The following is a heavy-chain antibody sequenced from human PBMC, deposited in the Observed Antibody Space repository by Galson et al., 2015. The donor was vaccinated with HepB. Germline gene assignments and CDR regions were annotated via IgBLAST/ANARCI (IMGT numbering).Heavy chain of an antibody. CDR1: GFTFSTYI. CDR3: VRDRDGYNF. V-gene: IGHV3-74*01. Sequence: SLRLSCAASGFTFSTYIMHWVRQAPGKGLVWVSRINSDGSSTTYADSVKGRFTISRDNAKNTLYLQMNSLRAEDTAVYYCVRDRDGYNFWGQGTLVTVSS. CDR2: INSDGSST. D-gene: IGHD5-24*01. J-gene: IGHJ4*02.